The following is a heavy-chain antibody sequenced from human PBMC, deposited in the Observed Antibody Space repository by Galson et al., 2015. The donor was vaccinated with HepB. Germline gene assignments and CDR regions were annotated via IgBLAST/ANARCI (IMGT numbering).Heavy chain of an antibody. CDR1: GFTFSSYA. D-gene: IGHD6-13*01. Sequence: SLRLSCAASGFTFSSYAMHWVRQAPGKGLEWVAVISYDGSNKYYADSVKGRFTISRDNSKNTLYLQMNSLRAEDTAVYYCARETSGYSSSWYYFDYWGQGTLVTVSS. V-gene: IGHV3-30-3*01. CDR2: ISYDGSNK. J-gene: IGHJ4*02. CDR3: ARETSGYSSSWYYFDY.